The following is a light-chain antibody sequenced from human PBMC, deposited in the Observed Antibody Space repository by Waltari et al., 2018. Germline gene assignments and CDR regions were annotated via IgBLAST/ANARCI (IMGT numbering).Light chain of an antibody. CDR1: QSVSSN. CDR3: QQYNNWPPWWT. CDR2: GAS. V-gene: IGKV3-15*01. J-gene: IGKJ1*01. Sequence: EIVMTQSPDTLSVSQGERATLSCRASQSVSSNLAWYQQKPGQAPRLLIYGASTRATGIPARFSGSGSGTEFTLTISSLQSEDFAVYYCQQYNNWPPWWTFGQGTKVEIK.